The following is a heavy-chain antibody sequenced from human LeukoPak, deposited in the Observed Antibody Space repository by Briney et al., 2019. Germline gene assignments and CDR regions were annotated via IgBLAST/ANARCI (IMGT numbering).Heavy chain of an antibody. CDR1: GYTLTSYD. D-gene: IGHD5-18*01. CDR3: AREGGYSYVVDY. V-gene: IGHV1-8*01. J-gene: IGHJ4*02. CDR2: MNPNSGNT. Sequence: GASVKVSCKASGYTLTSYDINWVRQATGQGLEWMGWMNPNSGNTGYAQKFQGRVTMTRDTSISTAYMELSRLRSDDTAVYYCAREGGYSYVVDYWGQGTLVTVFS.